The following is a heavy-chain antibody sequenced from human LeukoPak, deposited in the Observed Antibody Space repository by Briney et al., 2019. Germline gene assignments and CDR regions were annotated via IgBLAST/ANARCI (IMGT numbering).Heavy chain of an antibody. V-gene: IGHV4-59*01. Sequence: SETLSLTCTVSGGSISSYYWSWIRQPPGKGLEWIGYIYYSGSTNYNPSLKSRVTISVDTSKNQFSLKLSSVTAADMAVYYCAREKYYYDSSGSPNWFDPWGQGTLVTVSS. J-gene: IGHJ5*02. D-gene: IGHD3-22*01. CDR3: AREKYYYDSSGSPNWFDP. CDR2: IYYSGST. CDR1: GGSISSYY.